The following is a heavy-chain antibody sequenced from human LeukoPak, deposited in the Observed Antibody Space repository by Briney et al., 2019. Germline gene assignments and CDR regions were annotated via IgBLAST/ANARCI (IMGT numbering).Heavy chain of an antibody. CDR1: GYTFTGYY. Sequence: ASVKVSCKASGYTFTGYYIHWVRQAPGQGLEWMGWINPKSGGTNYAQKFQGRVTMTRDTSISTVYMELSRLRSDDTAIYYCASGRTIFYYYMDVWGRGTTVTISS. V-gene: IGHV1-2*02. CDR3: ASGRTIFYYYMDV. CDR2: INPKSGGT. D-gene: IGHD3-3*02. J-gene: IGHJ6*03.